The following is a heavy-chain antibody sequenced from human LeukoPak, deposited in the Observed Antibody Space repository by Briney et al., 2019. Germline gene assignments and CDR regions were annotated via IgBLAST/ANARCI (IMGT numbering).Heavy chain of an antibody. Sequence: SETLSLTCTVSGGSISSYYWSWIRQPPGKGLEWIGRIYISGSTNYNPSLKSRVTMSVDTSKNQFSLKLSSVTAADTAVYYCARDGDNWNERNFDYWGQGTLVTVS. V-gene: IGHV4-4*07. J-gene: IGHJ4*02. CDR3: ARDGDNWNERNFDY. CDR1: GGSISSYY. D-gene: IGHD1-1*01. CDR2: IYISGST.